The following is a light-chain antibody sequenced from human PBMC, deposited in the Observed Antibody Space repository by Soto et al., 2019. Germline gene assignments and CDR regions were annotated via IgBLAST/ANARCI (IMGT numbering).Light chain of an antibody. Sequence: QSALTQPDSVSGSPGQSITISCTGTSSDVGGYDYVSWYQQHPGKAPKLMIYDVSNRPSGVSNRFSGSKSGNTASLTISGLQAEDEADYYCSSYTSSITLVVFGGGTKLTVL. J-gene: IGLJ2*01. CDR1: SSDVGGYDY. CDR3: SSYTSSITLVV. CDR2: DVS. V-gene: IGLV2-14*01.